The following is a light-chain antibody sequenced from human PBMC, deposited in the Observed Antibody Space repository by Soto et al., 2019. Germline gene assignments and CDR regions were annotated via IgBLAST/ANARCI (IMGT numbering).Light chain of an antibody. CDR1: SGHSSYA. CDR2: LNSDGSH. Sequence: QLVLTQSPSASASLGASVKLTCTLSSGHSSYAIAWHQQRPEKGPRYLMKLNSDGSHSKGDGIPDRFSGSSSGAERYLTISSLQFEDEADCYCQTWGTGIQVFGGGTKLTVL. V-gene: IGLV4-69*01. J-gene: IGLJ2*01. CDR3: QTWGTGIQV.